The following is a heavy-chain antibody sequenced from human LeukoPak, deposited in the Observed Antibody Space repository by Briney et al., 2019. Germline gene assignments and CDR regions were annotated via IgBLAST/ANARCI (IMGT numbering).Heavy chain of an antibody. J-gene: IGHJ1*01. CDR2: ATSNGANT. CDR1: GFIFNNYA. Sequence: PGGSLRLSCAASGFIFNNYAMHWVRQAPGKGLEYVSVATSNGANTYYGTSVKGRFTVSRDNSKNLVFLDMASLRPEDTAVYFCARSGYIYGTLLDFWGQGTSVTVSP. CDR3: ARSGYIYGTLLDF. V-gene: IGHV3-64*01. D-gene: IGHD5-18*01.